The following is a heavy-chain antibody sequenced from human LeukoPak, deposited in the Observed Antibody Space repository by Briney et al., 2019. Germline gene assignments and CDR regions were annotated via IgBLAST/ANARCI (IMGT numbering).Heavy chain of an antibody. Sequence: PSETLSLTCTVSGDSISSYYWSWIWQPPGKGLEWIGYIYYSGSTNYNPSLKSRVTISVDTSKNQFSLKLSSVTAADTAVYYCARDYVQVAGTRYYYGMDVWGQGTTVTVSS. J-gene: IGHJ6*02. CDR3: ARDYVQVAGTRYYYGMDV. CDR2: IYYSGST. D-gene: IGHD6-19*01. CDR1: GDSISSYY. V-gene: IGHV4-59*01.